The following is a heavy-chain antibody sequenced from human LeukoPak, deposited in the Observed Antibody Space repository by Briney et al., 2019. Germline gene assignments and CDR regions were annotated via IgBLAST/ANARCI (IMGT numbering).Heavy chain of an antibody. V-gene: IGHV3-33*01. D-gene: IGHD3-3*01. J-gene: IGHJ6*02. CDR2: IWYDGSNK. CDR1: GFTFSSYG. CDR3: AREPRNWNYYYYYGMDV. Sequence: PGGSLRLSCAASGFTFSSYGMHWVRQAPGKGLEWVAVIWYDGSNKNYADSVKGRFTISRDNSKNTLYLQMNSLRAEDTAVYYCAREPRNWNYYYYYGMDVWGQGTTVTVSS.